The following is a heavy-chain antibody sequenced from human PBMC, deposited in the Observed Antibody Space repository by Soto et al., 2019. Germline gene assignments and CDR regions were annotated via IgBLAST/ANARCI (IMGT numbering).Heavy chain of an antibody. CDR3: AREVGATLNWFDP. Sequence: QVQLVQSWAEVKKPGYSVKVSCKASGGTCSSYAISWVRQAPGQGLEWMGGIIPIFGTANYAQKFQGRVTITADESTSTAYMELISLRSEDTAVYYCAREVGATLNWFDPWGQGTLVTVSS. V-gene: IGHV1-69*01. D-gene: IGHD1-26*01. J-gene: IGHJ5*02. CDR1: GGTCSSYA. CDR2: IIPIFGTA.